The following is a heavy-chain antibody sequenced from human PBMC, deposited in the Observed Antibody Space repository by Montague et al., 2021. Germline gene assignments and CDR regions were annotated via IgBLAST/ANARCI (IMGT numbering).Heavy chain of an antibody. Sequence: SETLSLTCTVSGGSISSASYYWGWIRQPPGKGLEFIGVIYYNGTTYHNPSLKSRVTVSMDTSKNQFSLKLSSVTAADTAVYYCASDRGPFDYWGQGTVVTVSS. CDR2: IYYNGTT. CDR3: ASDRGPFDY. J-gene: IGHJ4*02. V-gene: IGHV4-39*01. D-gene: IGHD3-10*01. CDR1: GGSISSASYY.